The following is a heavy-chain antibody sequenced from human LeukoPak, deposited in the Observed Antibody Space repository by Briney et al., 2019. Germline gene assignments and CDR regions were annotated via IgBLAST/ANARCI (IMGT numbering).Heavy chain of an antibody. CDR2: INWNGGST. V-gene: IGHV3-20*04. CDR1: GFTFDDYG. J-gene: IGHJ4*02. D-gene: IGHD3-22*01. Sequence: GGSLRLSCAASGFTFDDYGMSWVRHAPGKGLEWVSGINWNGGSTGYADSVKGRFTISRDNAKNSLYLQMNSLRAEDTALYYCARFRAGYYYDSSGYYFDYWGQGTLVTVSS. CDR3: ARFRAGYYYDSSGYYFDY.